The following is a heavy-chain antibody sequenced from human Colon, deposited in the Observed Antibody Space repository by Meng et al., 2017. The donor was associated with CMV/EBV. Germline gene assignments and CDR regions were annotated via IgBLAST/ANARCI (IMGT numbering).Heavy chain of an antibody. D-gene: IGHD6-19*01. Sequence: GGSLRLSCKASGYNFNRNWIGWVRQMPGKGLEWMGIIYPGDSDTRYSPSFQGQVTISADTSIGTAYLQWSSLKASDTAMYFCARHTTSSVRLDVWGQGTTVTVSS. CDR1: GYNFNRNW. CDR3: ARHTTSSVRLDV. V-gene: IGHV5-51*01. CDR2: IYPGDSDT. J-gene: IGHJ6*02.